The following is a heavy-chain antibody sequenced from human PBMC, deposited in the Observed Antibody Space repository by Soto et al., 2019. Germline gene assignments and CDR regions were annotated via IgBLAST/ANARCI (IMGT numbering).Heavy chain of an antibody. D-gene: IGHD4-17*01. CDR3: ARAFYGAACRLNWLDP. V-gene: IGHV1-18*01. CDR2: ISAYNGNT. CDR1: GYTFTSYG. Sequence: ASVKVSCKASGYTFTSYGISWVRQAPGQGLEWMGWISAYNGNTNYAQKLQGRVTMTTDTSTSTAYMELRSLRSDDTAVYYCARAFYGAACRLNWLDPWGQGTLVTVSS. J-gene: IGHJ5*02.